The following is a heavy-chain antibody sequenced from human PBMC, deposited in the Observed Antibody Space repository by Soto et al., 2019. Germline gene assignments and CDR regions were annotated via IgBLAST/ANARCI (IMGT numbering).Heavy chain of an antibody. J-gene: IGHJ4*02. CDR1: GYTFTSYG. CDR3: ARAWYYDSSGYYHY. Sequence: QVQLVQSGAEVKKPGASVKVSCKASGYTFTSYGISWVRQAPGQGLEWMGWISAYNGNTNYAQKLQGRVTMTTDTSTSTAFRELRSLRSDDTAVYYCARAWYYDSSGYYHYWGQGTLVTVSS. V-gene: IGHV1-18*04. D-gene: IGHD3-22*01. CDR2: ISAYNGNT.